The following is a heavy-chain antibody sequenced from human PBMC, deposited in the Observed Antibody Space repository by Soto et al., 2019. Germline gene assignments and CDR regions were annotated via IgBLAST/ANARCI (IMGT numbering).Heavy chain of an antibody. CDR1: GFTVSSNY. J-gene: IGHJ4*02. CDR2: IYSGSIT. CDR3: AAREWELLN. Sequence: EVRLVESGGGLVQPGGSLRLACAASGFTVSSNYMRWVRQAPGKGLEWVSIIYSGSITYYADSVKGRLTISRDNSKNTLYLQMNSMRAEDAAVYYCAAREWELLNWGQGTLVTVSS. V-gene: IGHV3-66*01. D-gene: IGHD1-26*01.